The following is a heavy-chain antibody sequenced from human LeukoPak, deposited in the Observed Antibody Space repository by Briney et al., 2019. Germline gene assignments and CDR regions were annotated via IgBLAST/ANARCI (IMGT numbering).Heavy chain of an antibody. D-gene: IGHD6-19*01. CDR2: ISSSGSTI. Sequence: GGSLRLSCAASGFTLSDYYMSWIRQAPGMGLEWVSYISSSGSTIHDADSAKGRFTISRDNAKNSLYLQMNSLGAEDTAVYYCARNRKYRSGWNGGTLGYYFYMDVWGKGTTVTVSS. CDR3: ARNRKYRSGWNGGTLGYYFYMDV. CDR1: GFTLSDYY. J-gene: IGHJ6*03. V-gene: IGHV3-11*01.